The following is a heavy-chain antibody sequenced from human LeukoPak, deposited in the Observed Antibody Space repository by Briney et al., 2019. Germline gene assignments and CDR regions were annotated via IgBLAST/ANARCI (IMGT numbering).Heavy chain of an antibody. J-gene: IGHJ4*02. CDR1: GFTFSDYT. Sequence: PGGSLRLSCAASGFTFSDYTMNWVRQAPGKGLEWVSSIGSVTTYIYYADSVKGRFTISRDNAKDSLSLQMNSLRAEDTAVYYCARAIAVAGPYYFDYWGQGTLVTVSS. CDR3: ARAIAVAGPYYFDY. CDR2: IGSVTTYI. D-gene: IGHD6-19*01. V-gene: IGHV3-21*01.